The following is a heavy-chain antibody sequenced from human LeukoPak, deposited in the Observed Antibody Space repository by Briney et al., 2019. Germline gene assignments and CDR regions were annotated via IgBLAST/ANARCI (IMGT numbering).Heavy chain of an antibody. CDR3: ARGRVITTVDY. CDR1: GGSITSITNS. D-gene: IGHD3-22*01. J-gene: IGHJ4*02. V-gene: IGHV4-61*05. Sequence: SETLSLTCTVSGGSITSITNSYGWIRQPPGKGLEWIGYIHYSGSTNYNPSLKSRVTISVDTSKNQFSLKLTSVTAADTAVYYCARGRVITTVDYWGQGTLVTVSS. CDR2: IHYSGST.